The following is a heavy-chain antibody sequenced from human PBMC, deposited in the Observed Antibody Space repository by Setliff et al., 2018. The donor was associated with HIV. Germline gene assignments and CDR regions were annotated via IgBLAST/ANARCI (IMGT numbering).Heavy chain of an antibody. D-gene: IGHD6-19*01. CDR2: INTNTGNP. J-gene: IGHJ4*02. Sequence: ASVKVSCKASGYTFTNYAMNWVRQAPGQGLEWMGWINTNTGNPTYAQGFTGRFVFSLDTSVSTAYLQISSLKAEDTAIYYCARDWYAVAGTGFDYWGQGTLVTVSS. CDR3: ARDWYAVAGTGFDY. CDR1: GYTFTNYA. V-gene: IGHV7-4-1*02.